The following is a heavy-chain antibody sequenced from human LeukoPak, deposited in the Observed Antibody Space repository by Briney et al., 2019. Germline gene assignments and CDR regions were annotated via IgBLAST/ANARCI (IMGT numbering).Heavy chain of an antibody. CDR1: GDSITDYY. Sequence: KPSETLSLTGTVSGDSITDYYWSWIRQPPGKGLEWIGYISYSGRATYNPSVKSRVTMSLATSRTQFSLSLTSVTAADTAVYYCARVSAGGGSEWVDNWGQGTLVTVSS. CDR3: ARVSAGGGSEWVDN. D-gene: IGHD1-26*01. J-gene: IGHJ5*02. CDR2: ISYSGRA. V-gene: IGHV4-59*01.